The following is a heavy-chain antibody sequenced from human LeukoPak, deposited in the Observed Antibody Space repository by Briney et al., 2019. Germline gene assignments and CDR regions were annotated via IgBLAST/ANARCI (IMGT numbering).Heavy chain of an antibody. D-gene: IGHD5-24*01. Sequence: GGSLRLSCAASGFTFDDYAMHWVRQAPGKGLEWVSGISWNSGSIGYADSVKGRFTISRDNAKNSLYLQMNSLRAEDTALYYSAKGVGDCYRYNWFEPWGEGTLVTVSS. CDR1: GFTFDDYA. J-gene: IGHJ5*02. V-gene: IGHV3-9*01. CDR3: AKGVGDCYRYNWFEP. CDR2: ISWNSGSI.